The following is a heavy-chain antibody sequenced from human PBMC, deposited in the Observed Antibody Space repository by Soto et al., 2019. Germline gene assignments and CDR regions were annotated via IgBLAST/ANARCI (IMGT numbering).Heavy chain of an antibody. Sequence: QVQLVESGGGVVQPGRSLRLSCATSGFTFSSYAMNWVRQAPGKGLEWVAVISYDGSNKYYADSVKGRFTISRDNTKNTLYLQMNSLSGEYAAVYYCARDRGSRNAEYFQHWGQGTLVPVSS. CDR1: GFTFSSYA. V-gene: IGHV3-30-3*01. CDR2: ISYDGSNK. J-gene: IGHJ1*01. CDR3: ARDRGSRNAEYFQH. D-gene: IGHD3-16*01.